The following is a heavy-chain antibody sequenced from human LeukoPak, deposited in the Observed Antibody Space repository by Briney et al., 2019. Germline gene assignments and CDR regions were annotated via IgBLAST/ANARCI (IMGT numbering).Heavy chain of an antibody. CDR3: AREQQQLAYFDY. CDR2: IYYSGST. Sequence: SETLSLTCTVSGGSISSYYWSWIRQPPGKGLEWIGSIYYSGSTYYNPSLKSRVTISVDTSKNQFSLKLSSVTAADTAVYYCAREQQQLAYFDYWGQGTLVTVSS. V-gene: IGHV4-39*07. J-gene: IGHJ4*02. CDR1: GGSISSYY. D-gene: IGHD6-13*01.